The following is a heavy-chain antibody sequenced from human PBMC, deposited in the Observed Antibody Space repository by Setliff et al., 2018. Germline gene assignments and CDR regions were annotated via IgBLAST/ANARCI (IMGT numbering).Heavy chain of an antibody. CDR2: VNSDGSST. J-gene: IGHJ2*01. Sequence: GGSLRLSCAASGFTFVNYWMHWVRQAPGKGLVWVSRVNSDGSSTIYADSVKGRFTIFRDNAENTLYLQMNSLRPDDTALYYCATGGGQYYERWGRGTLVTVSS. CDR1: GFTFVNYW. CDR3: ATGGGQYYER. D-gene: IGHD3-16*01. V-gene: IGHV3-74*01.